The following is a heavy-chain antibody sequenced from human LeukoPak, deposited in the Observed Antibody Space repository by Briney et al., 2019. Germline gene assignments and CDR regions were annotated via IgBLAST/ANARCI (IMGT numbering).Heavy chain of an antibody. Sequence: QPGGSLRLSCAASGFTFSSYEMNWVRQAPGKGLEWVSYISSSGSTKYYADSVKGRFTISRDNAKNSLYLQMNSLRAEDTAVYYCARKDYGGYAYYYYGLDVRGKGTTVTVSS. CDR2: ISSSGSTK. D-gene: IGHD5-12*01. V-gene: IGHV3-48*03. CDR3: ARKDYGGYAYYYYGLDV. CDR1: GFTFSSYE. J-gene: IGHJ6*04.